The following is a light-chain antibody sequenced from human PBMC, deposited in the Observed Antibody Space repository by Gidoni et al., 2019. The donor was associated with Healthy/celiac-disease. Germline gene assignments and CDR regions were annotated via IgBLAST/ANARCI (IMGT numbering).Light chain of an antibody. CDR3: QQYDNLLGPFT. Sequence: DIQMTQSPSSLSASVGDRVTITCQASQDISSCSTMHPIWKQRSPSRFSGSGSGTDFTFTISSLQPEDIATYYCQQYDNLLGPFTFGPGTKVDIK. J-gene: IGKJ3*01. CDR1: QDIS. V-gene: IGKV1-33*01. CDR2: MHP.